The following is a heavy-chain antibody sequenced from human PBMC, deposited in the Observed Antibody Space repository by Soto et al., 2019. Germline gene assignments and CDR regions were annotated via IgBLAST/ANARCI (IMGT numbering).Heavy chain of an antibody. CDR3: AKQRFLEWFPFDY. CDR2: ISGSGGST. J-gene: IGHJ4*02. D-gene: IGHD3-3*01. CDR1: GFTFSSYA. Sequence: EVQLLESGGGLVQPGGSLRLSCAASGFTFSSYAMSWVSQAPGKGLEWVSAISGSGGSTYYADSVKGRFTISRDNSKNTLYLQMNSLRAEDTAVYYCAKQRFLEWFPFDYWGQGTLVTVSS. V-gene: IGHV3-23*01.